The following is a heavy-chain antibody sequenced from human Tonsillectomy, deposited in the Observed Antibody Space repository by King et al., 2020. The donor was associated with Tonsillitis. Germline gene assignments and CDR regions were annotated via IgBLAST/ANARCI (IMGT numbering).Heavy chain of an antibody. CDR2: ISWNSGSI. D-gene: IGHD4-23*01. Sequence: VQLVESGGGLVQPGRSLRLSCAASGFTFDDYAMHWVRQAPGKGLEWVSGISWNSGSIGYADSVKGRFTMSRDNAKNSLYLQMNSLRAEDTALYYCAKDYGGNSEYFQHWGQGTLVTVSS. V-gene: IGHV3-9*01. CDR1: GFTFDDYA. CDR3: AKDYGGNSEYFQH. J-gene: IGHJ1*01.